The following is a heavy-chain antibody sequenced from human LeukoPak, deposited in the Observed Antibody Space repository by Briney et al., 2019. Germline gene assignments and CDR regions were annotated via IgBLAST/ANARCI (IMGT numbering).Heavy chain of an antibody. CDR2: IYPGDSDT. V-gene: IGHV5-51*01. CDR1: GYSFTSYW. CDR3: ARRSYDFWSGYYNYFDY. D-gene: IGHD3-3*01. Sequence: GESLKISCKGSGYSFTSYWIGWVRQMPGKGLEWMGIIYPGDSDTRYSPSFQGQVTISADKSISTAYLQLSSLKASDTAMYYCARRSYDFWSGYYNYFDYWGQGTLVTVSS. J-gene: IGHJ4*02.